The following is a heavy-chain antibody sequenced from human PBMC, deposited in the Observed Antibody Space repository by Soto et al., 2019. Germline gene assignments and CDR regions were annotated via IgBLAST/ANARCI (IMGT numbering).Heavy chain of an antibody. CDR1: GYTFTTYA. CDR3: ARWGPCSSTSCYSYGMDV. CDR2: INAGNDNT. D-gene: IGHD2-2*02. J-gene: IGHJ6*02. V-gene: IGHV1-3*01. Sequence: VKVSCKASGYTFTTYAMHWVRQAPGQRLEWMGWINAGNDNTKYSQKFQGRVTITRDTSASTAYMKLSGLRSEDTAVYYCARWGPCSSTSCYSYGMDVWGLGTTVTVSS.